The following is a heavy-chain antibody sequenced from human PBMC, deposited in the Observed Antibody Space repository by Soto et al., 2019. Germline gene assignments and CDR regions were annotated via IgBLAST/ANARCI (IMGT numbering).Heavy chain of an antibody. CDR1: GYTFTGYY. CDR2: INPNSGGT. Sequence: ASVKVSCKASGYTFTGYYMHWVRQAPGQGLEWMGWINPNSGGTNYAQKFQGWVTMTRDTSISTAYMELSRLRSDDTAVYYCARGDPSGSYYYYYMDVWGKGTTVTVSS. J-gene: IGHJ6*03. D-gene: IGHD1-26*01. CDR3: ARGDPSGSYYYYYMDV. V-gene: IGHV1-2*04.